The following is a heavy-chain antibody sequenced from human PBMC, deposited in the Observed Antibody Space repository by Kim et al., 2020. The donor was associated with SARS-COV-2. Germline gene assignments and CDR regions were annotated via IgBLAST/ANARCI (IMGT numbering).Heavy chain of an antibody. CDR2: IHHVGSDI. Sequence: GGSLRLSCAASGFRLSDHWMHWVRQAPGKPLMWVAHIHHVGSDIDYADSVRGRFIISRDNSKNTVDLQMNSLRGDDTARYFCVRDVGEGVVGGQQWFKWFDPWGQGTLVTVAS. V-gene: IGHV3-74*01. J-gene: IGHJ5*02. CDR1: GFRLSDHW. D-gene: IGHD3-10*01. CDR3: VRDVGEGVVGGQQWFKWFDP.